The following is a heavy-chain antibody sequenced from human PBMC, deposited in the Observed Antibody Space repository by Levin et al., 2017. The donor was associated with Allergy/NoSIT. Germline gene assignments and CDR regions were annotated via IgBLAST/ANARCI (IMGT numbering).Heavy chain of an antibody. V-gene: IGHV2-70*01. CDR1: GFSLSTSGMS. CDR3: ARIIRGVIPAFDI. CDR2: IDWDDDT. J-gene: IGHJ3*02. Sequence: VSGPTLVKPTQTLTLTCTPSGFSLSTSGMSVGWIRQPPGKALEWLALIDWDDDTYYSTSLKTRLTISKDTSKNQVVLIMTDMDPVDTATYYCARIIRGVIPAFDIWGQGTTVTVSS. D-gene: IGHD3-10*01.